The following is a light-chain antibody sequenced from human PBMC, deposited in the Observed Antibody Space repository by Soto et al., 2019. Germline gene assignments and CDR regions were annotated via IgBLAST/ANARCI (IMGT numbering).Light chain of an antibody. CDR2: EVS. V-gene: IGLV2-8*01. J-gene: IGLJ1*01. CDR3: SSYAGSYSFGV. Sequence: QSVLDQPPSASGSPGQSVTISCTGTRSDVGGYNYVSWYQQHPGKAPKLMIFEVSKRPSGVPDRFSGSKSDNTASLTVSGLQAEDEADYYCSSYAGSYSFGVFGTGTKVTVL. CDR1: RSDVGGYNY.